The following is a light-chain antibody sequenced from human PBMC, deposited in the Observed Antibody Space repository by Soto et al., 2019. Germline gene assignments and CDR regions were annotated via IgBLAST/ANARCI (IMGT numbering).Light chain of an antibody. CDR2: SND. Sequence: SVLTQPPSASGTPGQRVTVSCSGSSSNIASNTVNWYQQLPGTAPKLLIYSNDQRPSGVPDRFSASKSGTSASLAISGLQSDDVADYYCASWDYSLNGHVFGTGTNGTVL. CDR3: ASWDYSLNGHV. CDR1: SSNIASNT. J-gene: IGLJ1*01. V-gene: IGLV1-44*01.